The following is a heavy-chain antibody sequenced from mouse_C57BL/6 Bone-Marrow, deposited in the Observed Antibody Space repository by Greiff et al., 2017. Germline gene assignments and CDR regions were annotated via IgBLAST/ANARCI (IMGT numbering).Heavy chain of an antibody. CDR3: TFYAMDY. CDR1: GFNIKDDY. J-gene: IGHJ4*01. Sequence: EVQLKESGAELVRPGASVKLSCTASGFNIKDDYMHWVKQRPEQGLEWIGWIDPENGDTEYASKFQGKATITADTSSNTAYLQLSSLTSEDTAVYYCTFYAMDYWGQGTSVTVSS. CDR2: IDPENGDT. V-gene: IGHV14-4*01.